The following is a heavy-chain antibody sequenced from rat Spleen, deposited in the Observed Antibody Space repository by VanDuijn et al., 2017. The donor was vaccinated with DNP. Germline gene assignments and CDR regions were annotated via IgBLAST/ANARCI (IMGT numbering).Heavy chain of an antibody. J-gene: IGHJ2*01. CDR3: ARWSDGLDY. V-gene: IGHV1-43*01. D-gene: IGHD1-12*02. CDR1: GYTFTSYY. Sequence: QVQLQQSGAELTKPGSSVKISCKASGYTFTSYYMGWIKRTTGQGLEYIGYIYPGSGRTDYNEKFKDKATLTVDKSSSTAFMQLNSLTPDDSAVYYCARWSDGLDYWGQGVMVTVPS. CDR2: IYPGSGRT.